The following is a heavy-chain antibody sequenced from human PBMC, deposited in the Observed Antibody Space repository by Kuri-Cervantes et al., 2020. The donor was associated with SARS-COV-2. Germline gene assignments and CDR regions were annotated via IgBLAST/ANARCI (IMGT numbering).Heavy chain of an antibody. J-gene: IGHJ3*02. V-gene: IGHV4-59*01. CDR3: ARDVEYYDFWSGYYSPGAFDI. CDR2: IYYSGST. D-gene: IGHD3-3*01. CDR1: GYSISSAYY. Sequence: SETLSLTCSVSGYSISSAYYWGWIRQPPGKGLEWIGYIYYSGSTNYNPSLKSRITISVDTSKNQFSLKLSSVTAADTAVYYCARDVEYYDFWSGYYSPGAFDIWGQGTMVTVSS.